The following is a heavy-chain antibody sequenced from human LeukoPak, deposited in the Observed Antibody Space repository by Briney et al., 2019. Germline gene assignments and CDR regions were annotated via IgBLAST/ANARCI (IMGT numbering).Heavy chain of an antibody. Sequence: SETLSLTCTVSGGSISSGDYYWNWLRQPPGKGLEWIGYIYYSRSTSYSPSLKSRLTISVGTSKNQFSLKLSSVTAADTAVYYCARDGYNSGYFDYWGQGTLVTVSS. CDR2: IYYSRST. D-gene: IGHD5-24*01. J-gene: IGHJ4*02. V-gene: IGHV4-30-4*01. CDR3: ARDGYNSGYFDY. CDR1: GGSISSGDYY.